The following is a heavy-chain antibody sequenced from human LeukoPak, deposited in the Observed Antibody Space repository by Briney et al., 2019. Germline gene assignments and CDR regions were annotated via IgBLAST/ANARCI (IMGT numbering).Heavy chain of an antibody. D-gene: IGHD6-13*01. J-gene: IGHJ6*02. V-gene: IGHV1-69*01. Sequence: KISCKGSGGTFSSYAISWVRQAPGQGLEWMGGIIPIFGTANHAQKFQGRVTITADESTSTAYMELSSLRSEDTAVYYCARGGSSWPLNNGMDVWGQGTTVTVSS. CDR2: IIPIFGTA. CDR3: ARGGSSWPLNNGMDV. CDR1: GGTFSSYA.